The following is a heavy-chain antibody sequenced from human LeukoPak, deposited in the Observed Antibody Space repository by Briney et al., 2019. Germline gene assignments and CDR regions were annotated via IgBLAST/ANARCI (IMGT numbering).Heavy chain of an antibody. CDR1: GVSISSHY. D-gene: IGHD3-22*01. J-gene: IGHJ4*02. CDR3: ARWGDRYSSPNYYDSSGYYYFDY. Sequence: SETLSLTCTVSGVSISSHYWSWLRQPPGKGLEWIGYIYYSGSTNYNPSLKSRVTISVDTSKHQFSLKLSSVTAADTAVYYCARWGDRYSSPNYYDSSGYYYFDYWGQGTLVTVSS. CDR2: IYYSGST. V-gene: IGHV4-59*11.